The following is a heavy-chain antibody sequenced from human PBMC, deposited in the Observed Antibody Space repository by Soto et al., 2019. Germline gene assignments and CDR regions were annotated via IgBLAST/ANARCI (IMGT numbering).Heavy chain of an antibody. J-gene: IGHJ4*02. CDR3: ARVKYGNLRPPTSLYEH. D-gene: IGHD3-10*01. CDR2: INPDSGAT. V-gene: IGHV1-2*02. CDR1: GYTFTAYY. Sequence: ASVNVSCKASGYTFTAYYIHWVRQAPGQGPEWMAWINPDSGATYSAPKFQGRVTVTSDTSINTSSMELSSLRSDDTAVYYCARVKYGNLRPPTSLYEHRGQGTMVNVSA.